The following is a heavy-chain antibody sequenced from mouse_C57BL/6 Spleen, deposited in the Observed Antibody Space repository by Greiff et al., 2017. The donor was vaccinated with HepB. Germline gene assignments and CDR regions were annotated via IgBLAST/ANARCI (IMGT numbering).Heavy chain of an antibody. V-gene: IGHV5-4*03. CDR3: ARPGYGSSFDV. J-gene: IGHJ1*03. CDR1: GFTFSSYA. CDR2: ISDGGSYT. D-gene: IGHD1-1*01. Sequence: EVMLVESGGGLVKPGGSLKLSCAASGFTFSSYAMSWVRQTPEKRLEWVATISDGGSYTYYPDNVKGRFTISRDNAKNNLYLQMSHLKSEDTAMYYCARPGYGSSFDVWGTGTTVTVSS.